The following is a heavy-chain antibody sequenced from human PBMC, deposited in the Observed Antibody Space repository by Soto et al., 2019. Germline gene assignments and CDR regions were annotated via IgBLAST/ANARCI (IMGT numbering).Heavy chain of an antibody. CDR3: ARHLHEQWAVKGFDI. CDR1: GGSITSNDGH. Sequence: QLQLQGSGPGLVKPSATLSLICTVSGGSITSNDGHWGWIRQPPGKGPEWIGSIYYTRSTFYNPSLKSRFSISVDTSKNQLSLKVYSVTAADTAVYYCARHLHEQWAVKGFDIWGQGTMVTVSS. V-gene: IGHV4-39*01. D-gene: IGHD2-8*01. J-gene: IGHJ3*02. CDR2: IYYTRST.